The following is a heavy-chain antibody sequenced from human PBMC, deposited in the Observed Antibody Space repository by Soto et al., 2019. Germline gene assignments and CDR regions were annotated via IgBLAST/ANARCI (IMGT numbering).Heavy chain of an antibody. CDR3: NTGGYYFDY. J-gene: IGHJ4*02. D-gene: IGHD5-12*01. Sequence: EVQLVESGGGFVKPGGSLRLSCAASGFTFSNAWMNWVRQAQGKGLEWVGRVKSKPDGGTTDYASPVKGRFSISRDDSTDTVYLQMNSLNTEDTAVYYCNTGGYYFDYWGQGTLVTVSS. V-gene: IGHV3-15*07. CDR1: GFTFSNAW. CDR2: VKSKPDGGTT.